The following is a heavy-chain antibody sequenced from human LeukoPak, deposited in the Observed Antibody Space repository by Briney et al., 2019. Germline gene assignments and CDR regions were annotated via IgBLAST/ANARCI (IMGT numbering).Heavy chain of an antibody. CDR3: ARVPSHFDY. CDR1: GFTFYSYG. Sequence: GSLRLSCAASGFTFYSYGMSWIRQPPGKGLEWIGEINHSGSTNYNPSLKSRVTISVDTSKNQFSLKLSSVTAADTAVYYCARVPSHFDYWGQGTLVTVSS. CDR2: INHSGST. V-gene: IGHV4-34*01. J-gene: IGHJ4*02.